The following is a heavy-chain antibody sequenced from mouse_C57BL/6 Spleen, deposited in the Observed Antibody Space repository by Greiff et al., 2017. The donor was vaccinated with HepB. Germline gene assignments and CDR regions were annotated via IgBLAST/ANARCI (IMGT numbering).Heavy chain of an antibody. V-gene: IGHV1-76*01. CDR2: IYPGSGNT. CDR3: ARSLYGYYAMDY. J-gene: IGHJ4*01. D-gene: IGHD1-1*01. Sequence: QVQLKQSGAELVRPGASVKLSCKASGYTFTDYYINWVKQRPGQGLEWIARIYPGSGNTYYNEKFKGKATLTAEKSSSTAYMQLSSLTSEDSAVYFCARSLYGYYAMDYWGQGTSVTVSS. CDR1: GYTFTDYY.